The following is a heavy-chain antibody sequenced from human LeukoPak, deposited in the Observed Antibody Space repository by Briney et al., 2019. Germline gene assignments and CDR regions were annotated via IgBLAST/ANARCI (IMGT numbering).Heavy chain of an antibody. J-gene: IGHJ4*02. Sequence: SETLSLTCAVSGYSISSGYYWGWIRQPPGKGLEWIGSIYHSGSTYYNPSLKSRVTISVDTSKNQFSLKLSSVTAADTAVYYCARLPYCSGGSCYSAGDYGGQGTLVTVSS. CDR2: IYHSGST. V-gene: IGHV4-38-2*01. D-gene: IGHD2-15*01. CDR1: GYSISSGYY. CDR3: ARLPYCSGGSCYSAGDY.